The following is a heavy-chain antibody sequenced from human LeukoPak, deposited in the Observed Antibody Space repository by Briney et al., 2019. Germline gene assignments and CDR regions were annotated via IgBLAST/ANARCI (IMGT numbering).Heavy chain of an antibody. CDR2: INPSSGGT. CDR1: GYTFTSYD. D-gene: IGHD2-15*01. Sequence: VASVEVSCKASGYTFTSYDINWVRQAPGRGLEWMGRINPSSGGTDYAQKFQGRVTMTRDTSISTAYMELSRLRSDDTAMYYCARGYCSGGSCYSVENWFDPWGQGTLVTVSS. J-gene: IGHJ5*02. CDR3: ARGYCSGGSCYSVENWFDP. V-gene: IGHV1-2*06.